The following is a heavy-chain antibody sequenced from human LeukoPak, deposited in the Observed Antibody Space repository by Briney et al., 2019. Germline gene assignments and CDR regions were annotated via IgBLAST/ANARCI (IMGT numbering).Heavy chain of an antibody. CDR3: ARNSGSYVGGDPKTSYYFDY. J-gene: IGHJ4*02. CDR1: GYTFTSYY. Sequence: GASVKVSCKASGYTFTSYYMHWVRQAPGQGLEWMGIINPSGSSTSYAQKFQGRVTMTRDMSTSTVYMELSRQRSEDKAVYYCARNSGSYVGGDPKTSYYFDYGGEGTLVTVSS. D-gene: IGHD1-26*01. CDR2: INPSGSST. V-gene: IGHV1-46*01.